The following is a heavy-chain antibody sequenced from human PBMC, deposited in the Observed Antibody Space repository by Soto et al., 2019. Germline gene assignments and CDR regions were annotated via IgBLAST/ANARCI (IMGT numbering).Heavy chain of an antibody. CDR3: ERGGGSASFDY. CDR1: GASITFGGYS. J-gene: IGHJ4*02. Sequence: SETLSLTCTVSGASITFGGYSWSWIRQTPGKGLEWIGYINHLETTFYNPSFESRLTLSIDRAKNQFSLKLHSMSAADRAVYFCERGGGSASFDYWGQGILVTVSS. V-gene: IGHV4-30-2*01. D-gene: IGHD1-26*01. CDR2: INHLETT.